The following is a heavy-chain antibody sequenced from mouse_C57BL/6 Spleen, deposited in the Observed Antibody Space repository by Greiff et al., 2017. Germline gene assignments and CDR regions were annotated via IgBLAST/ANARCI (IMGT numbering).Heavy chain of an antibody. J-gene: IGHJ4*01. Sequence: QVQLQQPGAELVKPGASVKMSCKASGYTFTSYGITWVKQRPGQGLGGIGDIYPGSGSTNYNEKFKSKATLTVDTSSSTAYMQLSSLTSEDSAVYYCANYYGSSYAMDYWGQGTSVTVSS. CDR2: IYPGSGST. V-gene: IGHV1-55*01. CDR3: ANYYGSSYAMDY. CDR1: GYTFTSYG. D-gene: IGHD1-1*01.